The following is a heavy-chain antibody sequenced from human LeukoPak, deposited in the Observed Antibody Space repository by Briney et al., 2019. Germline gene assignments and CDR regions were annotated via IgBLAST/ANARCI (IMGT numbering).Heavy chain of an antibody. CDR1: GYTFTGYY. D-gene: IGHD5-18*01. Sequence: ASVKVSCKASGYTFTGYYMHWVRQAPGQGLEWMGWINPNSGGTNYAQKFQGRVTMTRDTSISTAYVELSRLRSDDTAVYYCARSLRRGYGPADDYWGQGTLVTVSS. V-gene: IGHV1-2*02. CDR2: INPNSGGT. CDR3: ARSLRRGYGPADDY. J-gene: IGHJ4*02.